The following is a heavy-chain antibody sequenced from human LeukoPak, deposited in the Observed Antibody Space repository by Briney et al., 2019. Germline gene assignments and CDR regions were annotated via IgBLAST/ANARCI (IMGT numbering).Heavy chain of an antibody. D-gene: IGHD6-13*01. J-gene: IGHJ4*02. V-gene: IGHV3-23*01. CDR2: ISGSSGNT. CDR3: AKCGSSTWRNFDY. CDR1: GFNFRNHA. Sequence: GGSLRLSRAASGFNFRNHAMSWVRQAPGKGLEWVSSISGSSGNTYYVDSVKGRFTISRDNSDNTLYLQMNSLRAEDTAIYYCAKCGSSTWRNFDYWGQGTLVTVSS.